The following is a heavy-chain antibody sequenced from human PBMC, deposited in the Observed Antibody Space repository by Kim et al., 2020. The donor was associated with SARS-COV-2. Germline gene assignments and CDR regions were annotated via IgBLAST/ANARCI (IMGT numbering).Heavy chain of an antibody. J-gene: IGHJ6*02. V-gene: IGHV3-23*01. CDR3: AKDDRVAGIGMDV. D-gene: IGHD6-19*01. Sequence: YADSVKGRFTISRDNSKNTLYLQMNSLRAEDTAVYYCAKDDRVAGIGMDVWGQGTTVTVSS.